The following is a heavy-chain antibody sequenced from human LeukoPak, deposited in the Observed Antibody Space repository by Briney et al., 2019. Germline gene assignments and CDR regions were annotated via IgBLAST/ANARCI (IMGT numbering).Heavy chain of an antibody. D-gene: IGHD2-2*01. Sequence: GGSLRLSCAASGFTFSSYGMHWVRQAPGKGLEWVAFIRYDGSNKYYADSVKGRFTISRDNSKNTLYLQMNSLRAEDTAVYYCAKLPSIVVVPAASLIDYWGQGTLVTVS. CDR1: GFTFSSYG. CDR2: IRYDGSNK. J-gene: IGHJ4*02. CDR3: AKLPSIVVVPAASLIDY. V-gene: IGHV3-30*02.